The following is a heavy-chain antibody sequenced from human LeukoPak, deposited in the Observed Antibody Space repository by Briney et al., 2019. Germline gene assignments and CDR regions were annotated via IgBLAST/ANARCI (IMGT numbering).Heavy chain of an antibody. Sequence: GRSLRLSCAASGFTFDEYAMHWVRQPPGKGLEWVSGISWNSYDIGYADSVKGRFTISRDNAKNSLYLQMNSLRAEDMALYYCAKGVGTSYHYHMDVWAKGPRSSSP. V-gene: IGHV3-9*03. CDR3: AKGVGTSYHYHMDV. D-gene: IGHD1-26*01. J-gene: IGHJ6*03. CDR2: ISWNSYDI. CDR1: GFTFDEYA.